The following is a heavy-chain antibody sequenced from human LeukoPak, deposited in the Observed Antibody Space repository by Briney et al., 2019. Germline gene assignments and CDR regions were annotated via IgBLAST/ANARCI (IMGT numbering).Heavy chain of an antibody. CDR2: IWYDGSNK. CDR1: GFTFSSYG. CDR3: ARDYYYDSSGYRIFDY. J-gene: IGHJ4*02. V-gene: IGHV3-33*01. Sequence: PGRSLRLSCAASGFTFSSYGMPWVRQAPGKGLEWVAVIWYDGSNKYYADSVKGRFTISRDNSKNTLYLQMNSLRAEDTAVYYCARDYYYDSSGYRIFDYWGQGTLVTVSS. D-gene: IGHD3-22*01.